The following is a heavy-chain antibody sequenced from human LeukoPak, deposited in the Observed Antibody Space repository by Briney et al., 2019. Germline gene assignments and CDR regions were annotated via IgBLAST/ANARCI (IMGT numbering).Heavy chain of an antibody. V-gene: IGHV4-39*01. CDR2: IYYSGST. CDR3: ARHQGITMVRGVIERPLDY. D-gene: IGHD3-10*01. CDR1: GGSISSSSYY. J-gene: IGHJ4*02. Sequence: SETLSLTCTVSGGSISSSSYYWGWIRQPPGKGLEWIGCIYYSGSTYYNPSLTSRVTISVDTSKNQFSLKLSSVTAADTAVYYCARHQGITMVRGVIERPLDYWGQGTLVTVSS.